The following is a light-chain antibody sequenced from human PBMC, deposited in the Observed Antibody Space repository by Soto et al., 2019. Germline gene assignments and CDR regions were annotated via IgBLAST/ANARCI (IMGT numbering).Light chain of an antibody. Sequence: AIRMTQSPSSFSASTGDRGNITCRASQGISSYLAWYQQKPGKAPTLLIYAASNLQSGVPSRFRGSRSGTEFTLTVSSLQPADFATYYCLQDHDDSWTFGQGTKVDI. CDR1: QGISSY. V-gene: IGKV1-8*01. CDR2: AAS. CDR3: LQDHDDSWT. J-gene: IGKJ1*01.